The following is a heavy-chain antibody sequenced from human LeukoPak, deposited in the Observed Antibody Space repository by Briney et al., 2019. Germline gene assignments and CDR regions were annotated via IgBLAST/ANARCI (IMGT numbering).Heavy chain of an antibody. D-gene: IGHD3-22*01. V-gene: IGHV4-34*01. CDR2: INHSGST. CDR1: GGSFSGYY. J-gene: IGHJ4*02. Sequence: SETLSLTCAVYGGSFSGYYWSWIRQPPGKGLEWIGEINHSGSTNYNPSLKSRVTISVDTSKNQFSLKLSSVTAADTAVYYCAREGSTMIVVLVREYYFDYWGQGTLVTVSS. CDR3: AREGSTMIVVLVREYYFDY.